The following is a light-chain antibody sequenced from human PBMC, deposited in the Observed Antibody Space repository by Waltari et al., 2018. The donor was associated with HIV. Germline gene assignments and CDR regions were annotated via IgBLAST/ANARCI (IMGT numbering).Light chain of an antibody. CDR1: TGAVTSGHY. CDR2: DTS. CDR3: LLSYSGAREV. V-gene: IGLV7-46*01. Sequence: QTVVTQEPSLTVSPGGTVTLTCGSSTGAVTSGHYPYWFQQKPGQAPRTLIYDTSNKHSWTPARFSDSLLGGKAALTLSGAQPEDEAEYYCLLSYSGAREVFGGGTKLTVL. J-gene: IGLJ2*01.